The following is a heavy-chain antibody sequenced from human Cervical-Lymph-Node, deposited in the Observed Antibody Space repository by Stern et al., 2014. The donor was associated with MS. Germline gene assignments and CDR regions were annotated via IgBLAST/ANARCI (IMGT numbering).Heavy chain of an antibody. D-gene: IGHD1-1*01. Sequence: VQLVESGAEVKKPGASVKVSCKASGYSFTSHYMHWVRQAPGQGLEWVGIINPSGDSASYAQKLQGRVTMTRDTSTSTVYIELRSLRSEDTALYYFASGPGSKRPTGNYWGQGTLVTVSS. CDR2: INPSGDSA. J-gene: IGHJ4*02. V-gene: IGHV1-46*01. CDR1: GYSFTSHY. CDR3: ASGPGSKRPTGNY.